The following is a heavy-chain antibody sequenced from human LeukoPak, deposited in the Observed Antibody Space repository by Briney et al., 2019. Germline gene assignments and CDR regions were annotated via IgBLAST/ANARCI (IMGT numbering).Heavy chain of an antibody. J-gene: IGHJ4*02. D-gene: IGHD3-10*01. CDR3: ASWKRYGSGSYYPTYYFDY. CDR2: IYYSGST. V-gene: IGHV4-59*01. Sequence: MPSETLSLTCTVSGGSISSYYWSWIRQPPGKGLEWFGYIYYSGSTNYNPSLKSRVTISVDTSKNQFSLKLSSVTAADTAVYYCASWKRYGSGSYYPTYYFDYWGQGTLVTVSS. CDR1: GGSISSYY.